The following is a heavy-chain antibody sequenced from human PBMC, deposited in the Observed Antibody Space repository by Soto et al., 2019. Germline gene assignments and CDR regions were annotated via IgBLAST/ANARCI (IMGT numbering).Heavy chain of an antibody. D-gene: IGHD2-15*01. CDR1: GGSFSGYY. J-gene: IGHJ5*02. V-gene: IGHV4-34*01. CDR3: ARGGGYCSGGSCSEIWFDP. CDR2: INHSGST. Sequence: SETLSLTCAVYGGSFSGYYWSWIRQPPGKGLEWIGEINHSGSTNYNPSLKSRVTISVDTSKNQFSLKLSSVTAADTAVYYCARGGGYCSGGSCSEIWFDPWGQGTLVTVSS.